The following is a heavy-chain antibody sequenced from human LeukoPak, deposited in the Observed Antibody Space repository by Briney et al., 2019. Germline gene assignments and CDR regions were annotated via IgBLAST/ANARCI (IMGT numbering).Heavy chain of an antibody. J-gene: IGHJ4*02. CDR2: ISSSSSYI. CDR3: ARDRYGDYIFDY. V-gene: IGHV3-21*01. D-gene: IGHD4-17*01. Sequence: GGSLRLSCAASGFTFSSYSMNWVRQAPVQGLEWISSISSSSSYIYYADSVKGRFTISRDNAKNSLYLQMNSLRAEDTAVYYCARDRYGDYIFDYWGQGTLVTVSS. CDR1: GFTFSSYS.